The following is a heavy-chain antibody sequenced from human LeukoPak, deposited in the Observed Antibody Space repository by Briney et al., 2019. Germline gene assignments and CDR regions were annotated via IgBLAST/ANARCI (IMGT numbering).Heavy chain of an antibody. CDR2: ISGSGGST. CDR1: GFTFSSYG. V-gene: IGHV3-23*01. Sequence: GGSLRLSCAASGFTFSSYGMHWVRQAPGKGLEWVSGISGSGGSTYYADSVKGRFSISRDNSQNTLYLQMSSLRAEDTAVYFCARDNSVGDYAWWFDPWGQGTLVTVSS. D-gene: IGHD1-26*01. J-gene: IGHJ5*02. CDR3: ARDNSVGDYAWWFDP.